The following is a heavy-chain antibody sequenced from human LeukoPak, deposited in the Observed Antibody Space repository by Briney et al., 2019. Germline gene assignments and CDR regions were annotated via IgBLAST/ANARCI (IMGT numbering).Heavy chain of an antibody. V-gene: IGHV4-34*01. J-gene: IGHJ5*02. D-gene: IGHD3-10*01. CDR1: GGSFRGYY. Sequence: SETLSLTCAVYGGSFRGYYWSGIREPPGKGLEWSGEINHSGSTNYNPSLKSRVTISVDTSKNQFSLKLSSVTAADTAVYYCARGGRSITMVRGVIITRWFDPWGQGTLVTVSS. CDR2: INHSGST. CDR3: ARGGRSITMVRGVIITRWFDP.